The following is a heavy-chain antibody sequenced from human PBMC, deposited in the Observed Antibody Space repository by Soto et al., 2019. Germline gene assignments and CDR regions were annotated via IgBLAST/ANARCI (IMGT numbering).Heavy chain of an antibody. CDR1: GGSCSGYY. D-gene: IGHD3-10*01. V-gene: IGHV4-34*01. Sequence: SETLSLTCAVDGGSCSGYYWSWIRQPPGKGLEWIGEINHSGSTNYNPSLKSRVTISVDTSKNQFSLKLSSVTAADTAVYYCARDLQGGTYYYGSGSYYRDTYYYYYGMDVWGQGTTVTVSS. J-gene: IGHJ6*02. CDR2: INHSGST. CDR3: ARDLQGGTYYYGSGSYYRDTYYYYYGMDV.